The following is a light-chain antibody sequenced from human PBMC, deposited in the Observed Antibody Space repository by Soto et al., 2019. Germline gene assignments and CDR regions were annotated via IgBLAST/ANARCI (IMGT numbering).Light chain of an antibody. CDR1: QSVSSN. CDR3: QQYNNWPPL. CDR2: GAS. J-gene: IGKJ1*01. V-gene: IGKV3-15*01. Sequence: EVGMKQPPATLSVSPGERATLSCRASQSVSSNLAWYQQKPGQAPRLLIYGASTRATGIPARFSGSGSGTEFTLTISSLQSEDFAVYYCQQYNNWPPLFGQGTKV.